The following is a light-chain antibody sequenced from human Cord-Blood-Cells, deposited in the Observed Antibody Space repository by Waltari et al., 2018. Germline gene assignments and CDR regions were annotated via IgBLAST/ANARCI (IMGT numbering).Light chain of an antibody. CDR1: QSVSSY. Sequence: GERATLSCRASQSVSSYLAWYQQKPGQAPRLLIYDASNRATGIPARFSGSGSGTDFTLTISSLEPEDFAVYYCQQRSNWLTFGGGTKVEMK. CDR2: DAS. V-gene: IGKV3-11*01. CDR3: QQRSNWLT. J-gene: IGKJ4*01.